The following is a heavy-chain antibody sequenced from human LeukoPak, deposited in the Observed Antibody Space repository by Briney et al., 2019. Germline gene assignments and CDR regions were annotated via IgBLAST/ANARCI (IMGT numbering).Heavy chain of an antibody. CDR2: ITNSASTI. V-gene: IGHV3-11*04. J-gene: IGHJ4*02. Sequence: GGSLRLSCAASGFTFSDYYMSWIRQAPGKGLEWVSYITNSASTIYYADSVKGRFTISRDNAKNSLYLQMNSLRAEDTAVYYRARDLTATGVSDYWGQGTLVTVSS. CDR1: GFTFSDYY. CDR3: ARDLTATGVSDY. D-gene: IGHD6-25*01.